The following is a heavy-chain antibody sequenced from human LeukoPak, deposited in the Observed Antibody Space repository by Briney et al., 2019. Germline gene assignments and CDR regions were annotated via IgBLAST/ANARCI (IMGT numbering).Heavy chain of an antibody. CDR3: ARVGATTRVFDY. V-gene: IGHV1-69*13. CDR1: GGTFSSYA. J-gene: IGHJ4*02. CDR2: IIPIFGTA. D-gene: IGHD1-26*01. Sequence: SVKVSCKASGGTFSSYAISSVRQAPGQGLEWMGGIIPIFGTANYAQKFQGRVTITADESTSTAYMELSSLRSEDTAVYYCARVGATTRVFDYWGQGTLVTVSS.